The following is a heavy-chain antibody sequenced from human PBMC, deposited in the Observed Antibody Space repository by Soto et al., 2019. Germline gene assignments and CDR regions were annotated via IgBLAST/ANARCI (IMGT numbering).Heavy chain of an antibody. D-gene: IGHD1-26*01. CDR3: ARDRSGSQEYFQH. J-gene: IGHJ1*01. Sequence: PGGSLRLSCAASGFTVSSNYMSWVRQAPGKGLEWVSVIYSGGSTYYADSVKGRFTISRDNSKNTLYLQMNSLRAEDTAVYYCARDRSGSQEYFQHWGQGTLVTVSS. CDR2: IYSGGST. CDR1: GFTVSSNY. V-gene: IGHV3-53*01.